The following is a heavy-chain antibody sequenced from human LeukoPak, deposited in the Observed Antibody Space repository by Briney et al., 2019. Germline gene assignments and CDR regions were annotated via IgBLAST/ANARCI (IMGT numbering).Heavy chain of an antibody. Sequence: ASVKVSCKASGYTFTGYYMHWVRQAPGQGLEWMGWINPNSGGTNYAQKFQGRVTMTRDTSISTAYMELSRLRSDDTAVYYCARSAWKFYSTVDTAMGSWFDPWGQGTLVTVSS. V-gene: IGHV1-2*02. J-gene: IGHJ5*02. CDR3: ARSAWKFYSTVDTAMGSWFDP. D-gene: IGHD5-18*01. CDR2: INPNSGGT. CDR1: GYTFTGYY.